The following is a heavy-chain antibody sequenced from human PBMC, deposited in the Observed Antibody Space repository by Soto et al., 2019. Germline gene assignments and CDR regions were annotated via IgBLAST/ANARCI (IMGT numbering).Heavy chain of an antibody. V-gene: IGHV3-9*01. CDR1: GFSFDDYA. CDR3: AKDVLSGSGSVGLDS. Sequence: PGGSLRLSCAASGFSFDDYAMHWVRQAPGKGLEWVSGINWNSGTIDYADSVKGRFTISRDNAKNSVYLQMNSLISEDTALYYCAKDVLSGSGSVGLDSWGQGTLVTVSS. CDR2: INWNSGTI. J-gene: IGHJ4*02. D-gene: IGHD3-10*01.